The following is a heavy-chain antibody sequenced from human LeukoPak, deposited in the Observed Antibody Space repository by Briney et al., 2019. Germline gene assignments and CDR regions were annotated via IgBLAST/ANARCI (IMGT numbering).Heavy chain of an antibody. D-gene: IGHD6-19*01. CDR2: IYWDYDK. V-gene: IGHV2-5*02. Sequence: SLIYWDYDKRYSPSLKSRLTITKDTSKNQVVLTMTNMDPVDTATYYCAHRHRSGWLFDYWGQGTLVTVSS. CDR3: AHRHRSGWLFDY. J-gene: IGHJ4*02.